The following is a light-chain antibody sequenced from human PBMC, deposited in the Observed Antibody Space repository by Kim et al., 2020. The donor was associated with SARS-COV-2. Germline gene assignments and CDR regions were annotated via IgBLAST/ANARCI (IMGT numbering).Light chain of an antibody. CDR2: DAS. V-gene: IGKV3-20*01. CDR3: HQYSSTPWT. CDR1: QSVSSNY. J-gene: IGKJ1*01. Sequence: EIVLTQSPGTLSLSPGERATFSCRASQSVSSNYLAWYQQKPGQAPRLLIYDASRRATGIPDGFSGSASGTDFTLTISRLEPEDFAVYYCHQYSSTPWTFGQGTKVDIK.